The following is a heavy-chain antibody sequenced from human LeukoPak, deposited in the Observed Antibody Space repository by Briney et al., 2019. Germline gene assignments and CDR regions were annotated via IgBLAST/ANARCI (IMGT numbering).Heavy chain of an antibody. CDR2: ISSSSSYI. Sequence: GGSLRLSCAPSGFTFSSYSMNWVRQAPGKGLEWVSSISSSSSYIYYADSVKGRFTISRDNAKNSLYLQMNSLRAEDTAVYYCATGYCSSTSCRILGYWGQGTLVTVSS. D-gene: IGHD2-2*01. J-gene: IGHJ4*02. V-gene: IGHV3-21*01. CDR3: ATGYCSSTSCRILGY. CDR1: GFTFSSYS.